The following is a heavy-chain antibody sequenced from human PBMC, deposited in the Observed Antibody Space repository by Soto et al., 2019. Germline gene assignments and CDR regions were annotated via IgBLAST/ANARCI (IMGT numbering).Heavy chain of an antibody. D-gene: IGHD3-22*01. Sequence: QVHLLLQSGAEVKKPGSSVNVSCKASGGTPSNSAISWVRQAPGQGLEWMGGIIPVFGLVKYAQNFQGGVTITADESTNTAYMELSSLRPEDTAVYYCAGGRIVVVGSRAYYGMDVWGQGTTVTVSS. CDR3: AGGRIVVVGSRAYYGMDV. V-gene: IGHV1-69*01. CDR1: GGTPSNSA. CDR2: IIPVFGLV. J-gene: IGHJ6*02.